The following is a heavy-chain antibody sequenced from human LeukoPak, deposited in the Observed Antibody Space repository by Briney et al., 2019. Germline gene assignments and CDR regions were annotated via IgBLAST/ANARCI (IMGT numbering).Heavy chain of an antibody. CDR3: ARNKYSSGWYPNV. D-gene: IGHD6-19*01. CDR2: IKQDGSEK. Sequence: GESLRLSCAVYGFTFSSYWMSWVRQPPGKGLEWVGNIKQDGSEKYYVDSVRGGFTISKDNAKNSLYLQMNSLRAEDTAVYYCARNKYSSGWYPNVWGQGTLVTVSS. CDR1: GFTFSSYW. V-gene: IGHV3-7*01. J-gene: IGHJ4*01.